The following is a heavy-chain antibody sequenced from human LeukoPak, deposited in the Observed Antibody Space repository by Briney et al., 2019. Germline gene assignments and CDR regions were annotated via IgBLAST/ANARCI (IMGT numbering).Heavy chain of an antibody. CDR2: ISSSSSYI. Sequence: GGSLRLSCAASGFTFSSYSMNWVRQAPGKGLEWVSSISSSSSYIYYADSVKGRFTISRDNAKNSLYLQMNSLRAEDTAVYYCVRVHCSGGGCYQRNNGLEIWGQGTMVTVSS. D-gene: IGHD2-15*01. J-gene: IGHJ3*02. V-gene: IGHV3-21*01. CDR1: GFTFSSYS. CDR3: VRVHCSGGGCYQRNNGLEI.